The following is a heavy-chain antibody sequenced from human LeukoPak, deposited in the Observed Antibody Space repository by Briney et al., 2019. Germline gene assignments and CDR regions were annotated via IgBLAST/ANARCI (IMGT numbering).Heavy chain of an antibody. CDR3: ARDYYDILTGYSIQPFDY. CDR1: GYTFISYG. J-gene: IGHJ4*02. Sequence: ASVKVSCKASGYTFISYGFSWVRQAPGQGLEWMGWISAYNGHTNYAQKLQGRVTMTTDTSTSTAYMELRSLRSDDTAVYYRARDYYDILTGYSIQPFDYWGQGTLVTVSS. D-gene: IGHD3-9*01. V-gene: IGHV1-18*04. CDR2: ISAYNGHT.